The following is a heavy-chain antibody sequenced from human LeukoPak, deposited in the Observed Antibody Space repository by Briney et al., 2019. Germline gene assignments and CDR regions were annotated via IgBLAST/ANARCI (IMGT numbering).Heavy chain of an antibody. Sequence: SQTLSLTCAISGDSVSSNSAAWNWIRQSPSRGLEWLGRTYYRSKWYNDYAVSVKSRITINPDTSKNQFSLQLNSVTPEDTAVYYCARARDIVVVPAAIGAFDIWGQGTMVTVSS. CDR1: GDSVSSNSAA. D-gene: IGHD2-2*01. CDR3: ARARDIVVVPAAIGAFDI. CDR2: TYYRSKWYN. V-gene: IGHV6-1*01. J-gene: IGHJ3*02.